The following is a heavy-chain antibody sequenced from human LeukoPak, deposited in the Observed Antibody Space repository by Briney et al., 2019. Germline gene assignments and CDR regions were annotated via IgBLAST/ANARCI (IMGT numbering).Heavy chain of an antibody. J-gene: IGHJ6*03. Sequence: SETLPLTCTVSGGSISSYYWSWIRQPPGKGLEWIGYIYYSGSTNYNPSLKSRVTISVDTSKNQFSLKLSSVTAADTAVYYCARGPSIGELSHYYYYMDVWGKGTTVTVSS. CDR2: IYYSGST. CDR3: ARGPSIGELSHYYYYMDV. V-gene: IGHV4-59*01. CDR1: GGSISSYY. D-gene: IGHD3-10*01.